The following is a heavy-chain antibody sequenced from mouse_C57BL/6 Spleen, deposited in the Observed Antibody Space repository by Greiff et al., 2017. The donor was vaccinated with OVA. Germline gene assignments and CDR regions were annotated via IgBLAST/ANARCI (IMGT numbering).Heavy chain of an antibody. CDR3: ARSETGTEDY. Sequence: QVQLKESGPELVKPGASVKISCKASGYAFSSSWMNWVKQRPGKGLEWIGRIYPGDGDTNYNGKFKGKATLTADKSSSTAYMQLSSLTSEDSAVYFCARSETGTEDYWGQGTTLTVSS. D-gene: IGHD4-1*01. J-gene: IGHJ2*01. CDR1: GYAFSSSW. CDR2: IYPGDGDT. V-gene: IGHV1-82*01.